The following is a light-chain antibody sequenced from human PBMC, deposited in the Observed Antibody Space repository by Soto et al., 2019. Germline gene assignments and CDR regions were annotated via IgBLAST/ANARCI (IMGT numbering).Light chain of an antibody. Sequence: QSVLTQPPSASGTPGQRVTISCSGSSSNIGSNYVYWYQQVPGTAPRLLMYRASQRPSGVPDRFSGSKSGTSASLAISGLRSEDEADYYCAAWDDTLNGLVFGGGTKRPS. J-gene: IGLJ2*01. CDR2: RAS. CDR1: SSNIGSNY. CDR3: AAWDDTLNGLV. V-gene: IGLV1-47*01.